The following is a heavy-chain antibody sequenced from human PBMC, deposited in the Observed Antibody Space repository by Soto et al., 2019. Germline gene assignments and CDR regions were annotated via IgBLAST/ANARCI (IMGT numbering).Heavy chain of an antibody. CDR3: ARETYHYDSSGYFGLDV. V-gene: IGHV1-18*01. D-gene: IGHD3-22*01. CDR1: GYSFTSYG. Sequence: QVQLVQSGAEVKKPGASVKVSCKASGYSFTSYGISWVRQAPGQGLEWMGWISAYNGNTNYAQKFQARVTMTTDTSTKIAYMELRSLRSDDTAVYYCARETYHYDSSGYFGLDVWGQGTTVTVSS. CDR2: ISAYNGNT. J-gene: IGHJ6*02.